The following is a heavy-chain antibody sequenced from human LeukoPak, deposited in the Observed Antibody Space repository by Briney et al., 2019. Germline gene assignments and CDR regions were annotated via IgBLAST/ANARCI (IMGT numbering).Heavy chain of an antibody. D-gene: IGHD2/OR15-2a*01. J-gene: IGHJ6*02. Sequence: GESLEISCQGSGYIFTSYWIGWVRQLPGKGLEWMGVIYPGDSDTRYSPSFQGQVTISADKSISTAYLQWSSLKASDTAMYYCAKHSSPRLLTYGMDVWGQGTTVTVS. CDR1: GYIFTSYW. V-gene: IGHV5-51*01. CDR3: AKHSSPRLLTYGMDV. CDR2: IYPGDSDT.